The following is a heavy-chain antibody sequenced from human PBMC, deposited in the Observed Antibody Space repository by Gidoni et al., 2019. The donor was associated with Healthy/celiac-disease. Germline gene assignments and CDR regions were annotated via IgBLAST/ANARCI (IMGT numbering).Heavy chain of an antibody. CDR1: GFPFRIDD. CDR2: IGTAGDT. D-gene: IGHD2-15*01. Sequence: EVQLVESGGGLVQPGGSLRLSCAASGFPFRIDDMPWGRQATGKGLEWVSAIGTAGDTYYPGSVKGRFTISRENAKNSLYLQMNSLRAGDTAVYYCARTKGGYCSGGSCPYYYYGMDVWGQGTTVTVSS. CDR3: ARTKGGYCSGGSCPYYYYGMDV. V-gene: IGHV3-13*01. J-gene: IGHJ6*02.